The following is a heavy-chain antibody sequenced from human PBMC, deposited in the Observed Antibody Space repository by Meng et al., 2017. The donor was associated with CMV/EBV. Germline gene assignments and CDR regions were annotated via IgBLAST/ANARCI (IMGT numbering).Heavy chain of an antibody. CDR2: MSGSGGST. CDR1: FTFSSYA. V-gene: IGHV3-23*01. Sequence: FTFSSYAMSWVSQAKGKGLEWVAAMSGSGGSTDYADTVKGRVTISRDNSKNTLYLQMNSLRAEDTAVYYCAKQLLGGYSYGYYYYFDYWGQGTLVTVSS. J-gene: IGHJ4*02. D-gene: IGHD5-18*01. CDR3: AKQLLGGYSYGYYYYFDY.